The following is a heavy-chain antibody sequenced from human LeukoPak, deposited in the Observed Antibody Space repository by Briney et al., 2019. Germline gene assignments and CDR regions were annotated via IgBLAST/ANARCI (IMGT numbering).Heavy chain of an antibody. V-gene: IGHV1-18*01. CDR3: ARRGRGSGRHAFDI. CDR2: ISAYNGNT. J-gene: IGHJ3*02. Sequence: GASVKVSCKASGYTLTSYGISWVRQAPGQGLEWMGWISAYNGNTNYAQKLQDRVTMTTDTSTSTAYMELRSLRSDDTAVYYCARRGRGSGRHAFDIWGQGTMVTVSS. CDR1: GYTLTSYG. D-gene: IGHD3-10*01.